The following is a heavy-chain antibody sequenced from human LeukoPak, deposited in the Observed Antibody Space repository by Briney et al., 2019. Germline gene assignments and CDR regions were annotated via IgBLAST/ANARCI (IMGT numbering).Heavy chain of an antibody. CDR2: IYYSGST. Sequence: SETLSLTCTASGGSISSGAYYWSWVRQHPGKGLEWIGYIYYSGSTNYNPSLKSRVTISVDTSKNQFSLKLSSVTAADTAVYYCARASGNYGDYGLYYFNYWGQGTLVTVSS. V-gene: IGHV4-61*08. CDR3: ARASGNYGDYGLYYFNY. D-gene: IGHD4-17*01. J-gene: IGHJ4*02. CDR1: GGSISSGAYY.